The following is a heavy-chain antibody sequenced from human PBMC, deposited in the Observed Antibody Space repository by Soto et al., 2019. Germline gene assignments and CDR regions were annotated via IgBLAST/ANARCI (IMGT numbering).Heavy chain of an antibody. J-gene: IGHJ4*02. CDR1: GFTFSTYN. Sequence: EVQLVESGGGLVKPGGSLRVSCAASGFTFSTYNMNWVRQAPGKGLEWVSSISSTSSFIYYADSVKGRFTISRDNAKNSLSLHMNSLGAEDTAVYYCARALRYCSGGICYRPPYYFDYWGQGTLVTVSS. D-gene: IGHD2-15*01. CDR3: ARALRYCSGGICYRPPYYFDY. V-gene: IGHV3-21*01. CDR2: ISSTSSFI.